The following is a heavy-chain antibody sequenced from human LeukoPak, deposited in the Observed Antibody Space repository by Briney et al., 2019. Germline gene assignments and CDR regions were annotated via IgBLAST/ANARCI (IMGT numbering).Heavy chain of an antibody. CDR1: GGSISSYY. Sequence: PSETLSLTCTVSGGSISSYYWSWIRQPPGKGLEWIGYIYYSGSTNYNPSLKSRVTISVDTSKDQFSLKLSSVTAADTAVYYCARVTYDILTGYPHYYYYYMDVWGKGTTVTISS. CDR3: ARVTYDILTGYPHYYYYYMDV. D-gene: IGHD3-9*01. CDR2: IYYSGST. V-gene: IGHV4-59*01. J-gene: IGHJ6*03.